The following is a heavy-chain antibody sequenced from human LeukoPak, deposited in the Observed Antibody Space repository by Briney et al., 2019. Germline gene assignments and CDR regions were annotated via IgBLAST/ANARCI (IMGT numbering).Heavy chain of an antibody. J-gene: IGHJ4*02. CDR3: ARDSRWINYYDGSSPV. Sequence: PGGSLRLSCAASGFTFSSYSMNWVRQAPGKGLEWVSYISSSSSTIYYADSVKGRFTISRDNAKNSLYLQMNSLRVEDTAVYYCARDSRWINYYDGSSPVWGQGTLVTVSS. CDR2: ISSSSSTI. D-gene: IGHD3-22*01. V-gene: IGHV3-48*04. CDR1: GFTFSSYS.